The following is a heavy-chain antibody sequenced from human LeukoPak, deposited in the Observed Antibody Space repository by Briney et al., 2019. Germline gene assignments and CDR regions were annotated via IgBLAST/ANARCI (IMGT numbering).Heavy chain of an antibody. J-gene: IGHJ5*02. D-gene: IGHD2-15*01. V-gene: IGHV4-31*03. CDR2: IYYSGST. CDR3: ARAPLSALYCSGGSCSGFDP. CDR1: GGSISSGGYY. Sequence: SETLSLTCSVSGGSISSGGYYWSWIRQHPGKGLEWIGYIYYSGSTYYNPSLKSRVTISVDTSKNQFSLKLSSVTAADTAVYYCARAPLSALYCSGGSCSGFDPWGQGTLVTVSS.